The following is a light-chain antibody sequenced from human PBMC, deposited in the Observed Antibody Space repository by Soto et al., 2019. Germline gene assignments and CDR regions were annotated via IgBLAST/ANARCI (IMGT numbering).Light chain of an antibody. CDR1: QSVNSD. CDR2: DAF. V-gene: IGKV3-15*01. J-gene: IGKJ4*01. CDR3: QQYSNWSPLT. Sequence: EIVMTQSPATLSVSLGERATLSCRASQSVNSDLAWYQQKPGQSPRLLIYDAFTRAPGIPARFNASASGTEFTLTINDLQSEDFALYYCQQYSNWSPLTFGGGIKVEI.